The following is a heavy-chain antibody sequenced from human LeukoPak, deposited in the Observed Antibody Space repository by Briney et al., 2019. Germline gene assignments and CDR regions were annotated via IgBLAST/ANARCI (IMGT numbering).Heavy chain of an antibody. CDR3: ARAWYGDYFDY. Sequence: PGGSLTLSCAASGFTVSSNYMSWVRQAPGKGLEWVSVIYSGGSTYYADSVKGRFTISRDNSKNTLYLQMNSLRAEDTAVYYCARAWYGDYFDYWGQGTLVTVSS. D-gene: IGHD4-17*01. J-gene: IGHJ4*02. CDR2: IYSGGST. V-gene: IGHV3-53*01. CDR1: GFTVSSNY.